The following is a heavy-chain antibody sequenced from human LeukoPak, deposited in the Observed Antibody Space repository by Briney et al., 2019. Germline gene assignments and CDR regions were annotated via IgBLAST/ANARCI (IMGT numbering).Heavy chain of an antibody. D-gene: IGHD4-23*01. J-gene: IGHJ5*02. CDR1: GGSISSSSYY. Sequence: SETLSLTCTVSGGSISSSSYYWGWIRQPPGKGLEWIGSIYYSGSTYYNPSLRSRVTISVDTSKNQFCLKLSSVTAADAAVYYCARQSTTVVTPGFDPWGQGTLVTVSS. CDR3: ARQSTTVVTPGFDP. V-gene: IGHV4-39*01. CDR2: IYYSGST.